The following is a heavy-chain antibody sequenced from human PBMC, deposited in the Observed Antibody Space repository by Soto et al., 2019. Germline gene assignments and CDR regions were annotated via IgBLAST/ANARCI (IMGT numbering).Heavy chain of an antibody. CDR2: INHSGST. Sequence: QVQLQQWGAGLLKPSETLSLTCAVYGGSFSGYYWSWIRQPPGKGLEWIGEINHSGSTNYNPSLQSRGTRSGDXXKXQXRLKLSSVTAAATAVYYCARGRIVVVPAAIKNWFDPWGQGTLVTVSS. V-gene: IGHV4-34*01. CDR3: ARGRIVVVPAAIKNWFDP. CDR1: GGSFSGYY. J-gene: IGHJ5*02. D-gene: IGHD2-2*01.